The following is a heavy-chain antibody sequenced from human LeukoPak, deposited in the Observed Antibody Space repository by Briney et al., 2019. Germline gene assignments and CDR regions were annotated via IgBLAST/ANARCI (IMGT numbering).Heavy chain of an antibody. CDR2: IYTSGST. CDR3: ARETAYYDFWSGRAFDY. J-gene: IGHJ4*02. D-gene: IGHD3-3*01. V-gene: IGHV4-61*02. Sequence: SETLSLTCTVSGGSISSNSYYWSWIRQPAGKGLEWIGRIYTSGSTNYNPPLKSRVTMSVDTSKNQFSLKLSSVTAADTAVYYCARETAYYDFWSGRAFDYWGQGTLVTVSS. CDR1: GGSISSNSYY.